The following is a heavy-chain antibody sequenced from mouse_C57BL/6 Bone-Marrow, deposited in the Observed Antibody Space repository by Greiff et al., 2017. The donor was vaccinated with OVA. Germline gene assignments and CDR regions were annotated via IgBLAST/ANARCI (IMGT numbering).Heavy chain of an antibody. Sequence: EVQLVESGPELVKPGASVKISCKASGYTFTDYYMNWVKQSHGKSLEWIGDINPNNGGTSYNQKFKGKATLTVDKSSSTAYMELRSLTSEDSAVYYCAREGDGWFAYWGQGTLVTVSA. V-gene: IGHV1-26*01. CDR2: INPNNGGT. D-gene: IGHD2-13*01. J-gene: IGHJ3*01. CDR1: GYTFTDYY. CDR3: AREGDGWFAY.